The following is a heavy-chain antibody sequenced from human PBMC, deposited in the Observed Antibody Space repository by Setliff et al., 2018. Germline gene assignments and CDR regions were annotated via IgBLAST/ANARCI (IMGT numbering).Heavy chain of an antibody. D-gene: IGHD3-22*01. Sequence: PSETLSLTCTVSGASISSSNNYWGWIRQPPGKGLEWIGSIYYSGSTYYNPSLKSRVTISVDTSKNQFSLKLSSMTAADTAVYYCARHYYDSSVYYPEYFHHWGQGTLVTVSS. J-gene: IGHJ1*01. CDR1: GASISSSNNY. CDR3: ARHYYDSSVYYPEYFHH. V-gene: IGHV4-39*07. CDR2: IYYSGST.